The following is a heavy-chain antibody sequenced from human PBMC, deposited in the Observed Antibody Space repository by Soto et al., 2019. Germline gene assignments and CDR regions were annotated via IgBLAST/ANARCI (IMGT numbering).Heavy chain of an antibody. V-gene: IGHV3-33*01. D-gene: IGHD3-3*01. CDR3: ARASGYCDFWSGYGAHDY. Sequence: QVQLVESGGGVVQPGRSLRLSCAASGFTFSSYGMHWVRQAPGKGLEWVAVIWYDGSNKYYADSVKGRFTISRDNSKNTLYLQMNSLRAEDTAVYYCARASGYCDFWSGYGAHDYWGQGTLVTVSS. J-gene: IGHJ4*02. CDR1: GFTFSSYG. CDR2: IWYDGSNK.